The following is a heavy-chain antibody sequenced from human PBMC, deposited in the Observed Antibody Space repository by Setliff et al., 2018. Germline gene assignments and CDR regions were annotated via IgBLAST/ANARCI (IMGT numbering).Heavy chain of an antibody. CDR3: ARQPSSGSYYNPRPYYFDF. J-gene: IGHJ4*02. CDR1: GGSISSYY. Sequence: PSETLSLTCTVSGGSISSYYWSWIRQPPGKGLEWIGSIHYSGSTNYNPSLKSRLTISVDTAKTQFSLRLISVTAADTAVYYCARQPSSGSYYNPRPYYFDFWGQGTLVTVSS. CDR2: IHYSGST. V-gene: IGHV4-59*08. D-gene: IGHD3-10*01.